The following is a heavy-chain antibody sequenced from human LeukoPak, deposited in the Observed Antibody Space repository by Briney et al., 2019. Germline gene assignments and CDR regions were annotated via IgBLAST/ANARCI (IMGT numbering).Heavy chain of an antibody. J-gene: IGHJ3*02. Sequence: GGSLRLSCAASGFTFSSYSMNWVRQAPGKGLEWVSSISSSSSYIYYADSVKGRFTISRDNAKNSLYLQMNSLRAEDTAVYYCARILYGAYAFDIWGQGTMATVSS. CDR3: ARILYGAYAFDI. V-gene: IGHV3-21*01. D-gene: IGHD4-17*01. CDR1: GFTFSSYS. CDR2: ISSSSSYI.